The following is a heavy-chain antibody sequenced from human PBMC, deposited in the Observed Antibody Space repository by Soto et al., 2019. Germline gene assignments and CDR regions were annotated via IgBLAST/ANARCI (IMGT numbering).Heavy chain of an antibody. D-gene: IGHD4-17*01. Sequence: QVQLVQSGAEVKKPGASVKVSCKASGYTFTGYYMHWVRQAPGQGREWMGWINPNSGGTNYAQKCQGWVTMTRDTSISTAYMELSRLRSDDTAVYYCARDLGTVTSYYYYGMDVWGQGTTVTVSS. CDR2: INPNSGGT. J-gene: IGHJ6*02. V-gene: IGHV1-2*04. CDR1: GYTFTGYY. CDR3: ARDLGTVTSYYYYGMDV.